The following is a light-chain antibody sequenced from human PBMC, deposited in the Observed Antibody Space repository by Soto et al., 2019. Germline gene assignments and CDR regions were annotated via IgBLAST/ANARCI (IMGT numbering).Light chain of an antibody. CDR1: QTISSW. Sequence: DIQMTQSPSTLSGSVGDRVTITCRASQTISSWLAWYQQKPGKAPMLLIYKASTLQSGVPSRFSGSGSGTEFTPTISSLQPDDFATYYCQQYNVYWTFGQGTKVDIK. CDR2: KAS. V-gene: IGKV1-5*03. CDR3: QQYNVYWT. J-gene: IGKJ1*01.